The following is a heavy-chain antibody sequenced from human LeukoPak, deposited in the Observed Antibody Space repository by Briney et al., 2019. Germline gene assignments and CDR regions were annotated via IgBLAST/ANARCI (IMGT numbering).Heavy chain of an antibody. Sequence: ASVQVSCKASGYNFTSYYMHWVRQAPGQGPEWTGIINSSGANTSYAQKFQGRVTMTRDTSTSTVYMELSSLRSEDTAVYYCARDPMLPPKYCSSTSCYRPNNWFDPWGQGTLVTVSS. CDR1: GYNFTSYY. J-gene: IGHJ5*02. CDR2: INSSGANT. D-gene: IGHD2-2*01. CDR3: ARDPMLPPKYCSSTSCYRPNNWFDP. V-gene: IGHV1-46*03.